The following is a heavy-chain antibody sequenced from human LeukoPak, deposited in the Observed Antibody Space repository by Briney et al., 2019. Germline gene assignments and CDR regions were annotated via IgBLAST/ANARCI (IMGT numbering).Heavy chain of an antibody. CDR3: ARRSGIAVAGAFDY. Sequence: GGSLRLSCAASGFTFSSYEMNWVRQAPGKGLEWVSYISSSGSTIYYADSVKGRFTISRDNSKNTLYLQMNSLRAEDTAVYYCARRSGIAVAGAFDYWGQGTLVTVSS. CDR2: ISSSGSTI. J-gene: IGHJ4*02. V-gene: IGHV3-48*03. D-gene: IGHD6-19*01. CDR1: GFTFSSYE.